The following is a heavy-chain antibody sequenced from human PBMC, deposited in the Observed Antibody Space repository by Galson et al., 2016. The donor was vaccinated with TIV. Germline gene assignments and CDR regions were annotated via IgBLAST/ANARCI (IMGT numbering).Heavy chain of an antibody. CDR3: AREVAADGELDY. D-gene: IGHD6-13*01. V-gene: IGHV3-23*01. CDR1: GFDFGGYA. CDR2: ISAGGTGP. J-gene: IGHJ4*02. Sequence: SLRLSCAASGFDFGGYALSWVRLAPGKGLEWISGISAGGTGPDYADSVKGRFTISRDNSKNTLYLQMASLRGDDTATYYCAREVAADGELDYWGQGTLVIVS.